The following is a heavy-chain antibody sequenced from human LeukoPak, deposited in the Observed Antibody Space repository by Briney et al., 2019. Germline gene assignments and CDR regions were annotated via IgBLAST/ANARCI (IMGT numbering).Heavy chain of an antibody. D-gene: IGHD5-18*01. CDR2: INTNTGNP. J-gene: IGHJ4*02. V-gene: IGHV7-4-1*02. CDR1: GYTFTSYA. CDR3: GRDPKLGIRGYTYGYIDY. Sequence: GASVKVSCKASGYTFTSYAMNWVRQAPGQGLEWMGWINTNTGNPTYAQGFTGRFVFSLDTSVSTAYLQISGLQADDTAVYYCGRDPKLGIRGYTYGYIDYWGQGTLVTVSS.